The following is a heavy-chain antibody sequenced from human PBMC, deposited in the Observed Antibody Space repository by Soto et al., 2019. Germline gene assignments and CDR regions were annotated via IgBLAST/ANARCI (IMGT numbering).Heavy chain of an antibody. CDR2: IIPIFGTA. Sequence: QVQLVQSGAEVKKPGSSVKVSCKASGGTFSSYAISWVRQAPGQGLEWMGGIIPIFGTANYAQKFQGRVTITADESTSTAYMELSSLRSEDTAVYYCARDCISTSCFHYYGMDVWCQGTTVTVSS. CDR3: ARDCISTSCFHYYGMDV. V-gene: IGHV1-69*12. CDR1: GGTFSSYA. D-gene: IGHD2-2*01. J-gene: IGHJ6*02.